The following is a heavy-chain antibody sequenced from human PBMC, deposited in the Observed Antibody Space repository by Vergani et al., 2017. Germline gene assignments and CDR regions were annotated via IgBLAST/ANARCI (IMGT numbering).Heavy chain of an antibody. J-gene: IGHJ6*02. Sequence: EVQLVESGGGLVKPGGSLRLSCAASGFTFSSYSMNWVRQAPGKGLEWVSSISSSSSYIYYADSVKGRFTISRDNAKNSLYLQMNSLRAEDTAVYYCARDSSGWGYYYYYYGMDVWGQGP. D-gene: IGHD6-19*01. V-gene: IGHV3-21*01. CDR2: ISSSSSYI. CDR3: ARDSSGWGYYYYYYGMDV. CDR1: GFTFSSYS.